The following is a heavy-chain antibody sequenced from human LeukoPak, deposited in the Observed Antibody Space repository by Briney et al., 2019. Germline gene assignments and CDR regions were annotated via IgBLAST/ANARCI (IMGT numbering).Heavy chain of an antibody. V-gene: IGHV3-11*01. CDR2: ISSSGSTI. CDR1: GGSFSGYY. Sequence: LSLTCAVYGGSFSGYYMSWIRQAPGKGLEWVSYISSSGSTIYYADSVKGRFTISRDNAKNSLYLQMNSLRAEDTAVYYCARVVGLRYFDRLSIFNYGMDVWGQGTTVTVSS. D-gene: IGHD3-9*01. J-gene: IGHJ6*02. CDR3: ARVVGLRYFDRLSIFNYGMDV.